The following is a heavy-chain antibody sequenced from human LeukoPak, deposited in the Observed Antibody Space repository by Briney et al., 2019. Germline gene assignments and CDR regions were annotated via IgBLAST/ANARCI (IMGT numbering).Heavy chain of an antibody. CDR3: VPDPPDSGGAFWS. Sequence: PGGSLRLSCSASGFDFRTHAMHWVRQAPGKGLEWVAMIWRGGNYKFYVDSVKGRCTIFRDDFRSTLYLQMDSLTADDTAVYYCVPDPPDSGGAFWSWGQGALVTVSA. CDR1: GFDFRTHA. V-gene: IGHV3-33*01. J-gene: IGHJ5*02. D-gene: IGHD6-19*01. CDR2: IWRGGNYK.